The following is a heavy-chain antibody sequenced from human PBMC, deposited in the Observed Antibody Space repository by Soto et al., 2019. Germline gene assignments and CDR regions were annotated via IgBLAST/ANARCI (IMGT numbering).Heavy chain of an antibody. CDR1: GYTFTSYY. Sequence: ASVKVSCKASGYTFTSYYMHWVRQAPGQGLEWMGIINPSGGSTSYAQKFQGRVTMTRDTSTSTVYMELSSLRSEDTAVYYCVRDSSYDYVWGSPALGWYYFDYWGQGTLVTVSS. V-gene: IGHV1-46*01. CDR3: VRDSSYDYVWGSPALGWYYFDY. CDR2: INPSGGST. J-gene: IGHJ4*02. D-gene: IGHD3-16*01.